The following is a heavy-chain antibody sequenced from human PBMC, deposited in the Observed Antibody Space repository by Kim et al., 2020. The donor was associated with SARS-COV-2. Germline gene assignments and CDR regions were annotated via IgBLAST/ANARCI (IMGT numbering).Heavy chain of an antibody. D-gene: IGHD3-3*01. CDR2: FDPEEGET. Sequence: ASVKVSCKVSGYTLTELSMHWVRQAPGKGLEWMGGFDPEEGETIYAQKFQGRVTMTEDTSTDTAYMELSSLRSEDTAVYYCACGITIFSYYMDVWGEGTTVAVS. CDR3: ACGITIFSYYMDV. CDR1: GYTLTELS. V-gene: IGHV1-24*01. J-gene: IGHJ6*03.